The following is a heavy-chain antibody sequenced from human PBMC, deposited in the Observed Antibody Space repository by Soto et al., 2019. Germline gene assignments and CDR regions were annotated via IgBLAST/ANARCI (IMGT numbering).Heavy chain of an antibody. CDR3: AGGITVAGPSRDGFDI. CDR2: IYHSGST. Sequence: SETLSLTCAVSSGSISNSNWWSWVRQPPGKGLEWIGEIYHSGSTNYNPSLKSRVTISVDKSTNQFSLKLSSVTAADTAVYYCAGGITVAGPSRDGFDIWGQGIMVTVSS. CDR1: SGSISNSNW. V-gene: IGHV4-4*02. J-gene: IGHJ3*02. D-gene: IGHD6-19*01.